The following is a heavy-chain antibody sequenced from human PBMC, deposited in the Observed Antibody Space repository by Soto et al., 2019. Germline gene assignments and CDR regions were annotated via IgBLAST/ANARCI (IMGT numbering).Heavy chain of an antibody. J-gene: IGHJ6*02. Sequence: EVQLLESGGGLVQPGGSLRLSCAASGFTFSSYAMSWVRQAPGKGLEWVSAISGSGGSTYYADSVKGRFTISRDNSKNTLYLQMSSLRAEDTAVYYCATDEVGAVYYYCYGMDVWGQGTTVTVSS. D-gene: IGHD1-26*01. CDR2: ISGSGGST. CDR3: ATDEVGAVYYYCYGMDV. V-gene: IGHV3-23*01. CDR1: GFTFSSYA.